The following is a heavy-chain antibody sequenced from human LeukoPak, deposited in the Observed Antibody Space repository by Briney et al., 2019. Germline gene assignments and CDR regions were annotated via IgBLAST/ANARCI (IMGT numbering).Heavy chain of an antibody. V-gene: IGHV1-18*01. CDR1: GYTFTSYG. D-gene: IGHD6-13*01. CDR3: ARDPRTYDSSSWYGT. J-gene: IGHJ5*02. Sequence: ASVKVSCKASGYTFTSYGISWGRQAPGQGLEWMGWISAYNGNTNYAQKLQGRVTMTTDTSTSTAYMELRSLRSDDTAVYYCARDPRTYDSSSWYGTWGQRTLGTVSS. CDR2: ISAYNGNT.